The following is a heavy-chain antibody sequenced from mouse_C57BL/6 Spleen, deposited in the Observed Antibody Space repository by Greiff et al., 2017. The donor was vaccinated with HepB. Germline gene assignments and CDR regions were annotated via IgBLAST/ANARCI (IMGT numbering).Heavy chain of an antibody. V-gene: IGHV3-6*01. CDR1: GYSITSGYY. J-gene: IGHJ2*01. Sequence: EVQRVESGPGLVKPSQSLSLTCSVTGYSITSGYYWNWIRQFPGNKLEWMGYISYDGSNNYNPSLKNRISITRDTSKNQFFLKLNSVTTEDTATYYCARVGYRYYFDYWGQGTTLTVSS. CDR2: ISYDGSN. CDR3: ARVGYRYYFDY. D-gene: IGHD2-14*01.